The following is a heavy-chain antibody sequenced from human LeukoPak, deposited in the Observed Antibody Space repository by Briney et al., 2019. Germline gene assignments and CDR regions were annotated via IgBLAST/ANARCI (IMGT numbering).Heavy chain of an antibody. J-gene: IGHJ4*02. V-gene: IGHV3-48*01. CDR3: TREDSSGWKY. D-gene: IGHD6-19*01. CDR2: MSSSGSVI. Sequence: PGGSLRLSCAASGFTFSDYSMNWVRQAPGKGLEWVSYMSSSGSVIYYADPVKGRFTISRDNAKNSLYLQMNSLRADDTAVYYCTREDSSGWKYWGQGTQVTVSS. CDR1: GFTFSDYS.